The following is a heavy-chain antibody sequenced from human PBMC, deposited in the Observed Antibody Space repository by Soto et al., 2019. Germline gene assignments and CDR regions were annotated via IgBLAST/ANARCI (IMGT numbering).Heavy chain of an antibody. J-gene: IGHJ4*02. D-gene: IGHD6-13*01. CDR2: ISTSNGDT. Sequence: ASVKVSCKASGYSFSTYGISWERQAPGQGLEWMAWISTSNGDTHYAQKVQDRASMTTDRFTSTAYMELRSLRYDDTAIYYSARDSAAHGPVFDYWGQGTLVTVPS. CDR1: GYSFSTYG. CDR3: ARDSAAHGPVFDY. V-gene: IGHV1-18*04.